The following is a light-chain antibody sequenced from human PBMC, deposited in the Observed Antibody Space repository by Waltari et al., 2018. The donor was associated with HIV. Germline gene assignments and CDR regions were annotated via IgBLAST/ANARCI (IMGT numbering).Light chain of an antibody. CDR1: QSVHSRY. J-gene: IGKJ2*01. CDR3: QQSGSSPYT. CDR2: GAS. Sequence: EIVLTQSPGTLSLSPGERATLPCRASQSVHSRYLAWYQQKLGQAPRLLIYGASTRATGIPDRFSGSGSGTDFTLTISRLEPEDFAVYYCQQSGSSPYTFGPGTKLDIK. V-gene: IGKV3-20*01.